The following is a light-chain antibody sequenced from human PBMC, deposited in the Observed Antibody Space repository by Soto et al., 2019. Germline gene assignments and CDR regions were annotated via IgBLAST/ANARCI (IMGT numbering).Light chain of an antibody. CDR2: DVR. V-gene: IGLV2-14*01. CDR1: SNDIGAYNY. Sequence: SVLTQPASLSGSPGQSITISCTGNSNDIGAYNYVSWYQQHPGKAPKLMIYDVRNRPSGVSNRFSGSKSGNTASLTISGLHTEDEADYYCSSYVSSSTLVFGTGTKVTVL. J-gene: IGLJ1*01. CDR3: SSYVSSSTLV.